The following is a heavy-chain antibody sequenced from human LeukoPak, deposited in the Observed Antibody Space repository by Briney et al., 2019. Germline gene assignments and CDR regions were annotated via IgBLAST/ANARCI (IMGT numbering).Heavy chain of an antibody. Sequence: PGGSLRLSCAASGFAISSYWMGWVRQAPGKGLVWVARVKYDGTVTTYADFVKGRFTISKDSAKNTLYLQMNSLRAEDTGVYYCVKSDWFDPWGQGTLVTVSS. J-gene: IGHJ5*02. CDR3: VKSDWFDP. V-gene: IGHV3-74*01. CDR2: VKYDGTVT. CDR1: GFAISSYW.